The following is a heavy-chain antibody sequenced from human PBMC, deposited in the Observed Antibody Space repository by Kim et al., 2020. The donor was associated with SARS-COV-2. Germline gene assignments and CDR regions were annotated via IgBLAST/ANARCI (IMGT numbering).Heavy chain of an antibody. CDR3: ARESSRLYSGSYLRGSGPIIGFDY. CDR2: ISSSSSYI. Sequence: GGSLRLSCAASGFTFSSYSMNWVRQAPGKGLEWVSSISSSSSYIYYADSVKGRFTISRDNAKNSLYLQMNSLRAEDTAVYYCARESSRLYSGSYLRGSGPIIGFDYWGQGTLVPVSS. J-gene: IGHJ4*02. CDR1: GFTFSSYS. D-gene: IGHD1-26*01. V-gene: IGHV3-21*01.